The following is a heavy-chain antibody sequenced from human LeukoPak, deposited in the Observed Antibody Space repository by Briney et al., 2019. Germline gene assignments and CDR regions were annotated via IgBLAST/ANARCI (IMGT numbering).Heavy chain of an antibody. D-gene: IGHD3-3*01. CDR2: ISAYNGNT. CDR3: AILRFLEWSHPW. J-gene: IGHJ4*02. Sequence: RASVKVSCKASGYTFTSYGISWVRQAPGQGLEWMGWISAYNGNTNYAQKLQGRVTMTTDTSTSTAYMELRSLRSDDTAVYYCAILRFLEWSHPWWGQGTLVTVSS. CDR1: GYTFTSYG. V-gene: IGHV1-18*01.